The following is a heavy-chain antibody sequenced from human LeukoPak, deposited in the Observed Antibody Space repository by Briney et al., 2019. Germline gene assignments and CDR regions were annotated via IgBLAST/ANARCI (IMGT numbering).Heavy chain of an antibody. V-gene: IGHV3-23*01. CDR1: GFTFSSYA. Sequence: GGSLRLSCAASGFTFSSYAMSWVRQAPGEGLEWVAAISGDSRFTYYTDSAKGRFTISRDNSKNTLYLQMNSLRAADTAVYYCAKAGYYDSSVYSDYWGQGTLVTVSS. D-gene: IGHD3-22*01. CDR3: AKAGYYDSSVYSDY. CDR2: ISGDSRFT. J-gene: IGHJ4*02.